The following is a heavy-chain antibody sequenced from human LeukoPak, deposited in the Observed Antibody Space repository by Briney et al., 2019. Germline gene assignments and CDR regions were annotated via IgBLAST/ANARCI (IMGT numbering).Heavy chain of an antibody. J-gene: IGHJ4*02. V-gene: IGHV4-39*07. CDR2: IYYSGST. CDR3: ARDLSYSSGLPFDY. CDR1: GFTFSRYD. D-gene: IGHD6-19*01. Sequence: PGGSLRLSCAASGFTFSRYDMSWVRQPPGKGLEWIGSIYYSGSTYYNPSLKSRVTISVDTSKNQFSLKLSSVTAADTAVYYCARDLSYSSGLPFDYWGQGTLVTVSS.